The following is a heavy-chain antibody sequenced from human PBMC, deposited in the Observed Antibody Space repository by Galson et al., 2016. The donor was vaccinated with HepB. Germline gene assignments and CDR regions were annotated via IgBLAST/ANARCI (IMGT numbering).Heavy chain of an antibody. CDR3: ARTGGYDSSGYYYPDNWFDP. J-gene: IGHJ5*02. V-gene: IGHV1-18*01. CDR2: ISANNGNT. D-gene: IGHD3-22*01. CDR1: GYTFTSYG. Sequence: SVKVSCKASGYTFTSYGISWVRQAPEQGLEWMGRISANNGNTNYAQKLQGRVTMTTDTSTSTVYMELRSLRSDDTAVYYCARTGGYDSSGYYYPDNWFDPWGQGTLVTVSS.